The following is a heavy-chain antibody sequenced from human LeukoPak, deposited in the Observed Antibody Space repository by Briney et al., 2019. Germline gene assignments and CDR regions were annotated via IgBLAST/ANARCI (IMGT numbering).Heavy chain of an antibody. Sequence: GEFLKISCKGVEYRFNSHWIGGARQMSGKGLEWMGIIYPGDSDTRYGPSFQGQVSISADKSISTAYLQWSSLKASGTAMYYCEKFTPTALVRGFDYWGQGTLVTVSS. CDR3: EKFTPTALVRGFDY. D-gene: IGHD3-10*01. J-gene: IGHJ4*02. CDR1: EYRFNSHW. V-gene: IGHV5-51*01. CDR2: IYPGDSDT.